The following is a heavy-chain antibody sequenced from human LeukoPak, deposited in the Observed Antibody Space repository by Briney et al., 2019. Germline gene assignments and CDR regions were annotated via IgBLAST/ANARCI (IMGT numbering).Heavy chain of an antibody. J-gene: IGHJ4*02. CDR1: GGSISSYY. Sequence: PSETLSLTCTVAGGSISSYYWSWIRQPPGKGLEWIGYIYYSGSTNYNPSLKSRVTISVDTSKNQFSLKLSSVTAADTAVYYCARVDSSGYYSDYWGQGTLVTVSS. D-gene: IGHD3-22*01. CDR2: IYYSGST. CDR3: ARVDSSGYYSDY. V-gene: IGHV4-59*01.